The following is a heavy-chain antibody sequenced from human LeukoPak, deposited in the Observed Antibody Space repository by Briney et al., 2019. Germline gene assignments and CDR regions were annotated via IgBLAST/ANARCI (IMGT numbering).Heavy chain of an antibody. J-gene: IGHJ5*02. D-gene: IGHD2-2*01. Sequence: PGGSLRLSCAASGFTFSSYAMSWVRQAPGKGLQWVSGVSGSGGKIYYADSVKGRFTLSRDNSKNTLYLQMNSLRAEDTAVYYCAKELEYQLLSNWFDPWGQGTLVTVSS. CDR2: VSGSGGKI. CDR1: GFTFSSYA. V-gene: IGHV3-23*01. CDR3: AKELEYQLLSNWFDP.